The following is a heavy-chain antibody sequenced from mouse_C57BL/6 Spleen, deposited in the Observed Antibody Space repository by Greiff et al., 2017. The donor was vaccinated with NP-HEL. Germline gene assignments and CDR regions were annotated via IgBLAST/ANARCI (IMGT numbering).Heavy chain of an antibody. CDR1: GFTFSSYA. J-gene: IGHJ3*01. Sequence: EVHLVESGGGLVKPGGSLKLSCAASGFTFSSYAMSWVRQTPEKRLEWVATISDGGSYTYYPDNVKGRFTISRDNAKNNLYLQMSHLKSEDTAMDYCAREDYSNYPPFAYWGQGTLVTVSA. CDR2: ISDGGSYT. CDR3: AREDYSNYPPFAY. D-gene: IGHD2-5*01. V-gene: IGHV5-4*01.